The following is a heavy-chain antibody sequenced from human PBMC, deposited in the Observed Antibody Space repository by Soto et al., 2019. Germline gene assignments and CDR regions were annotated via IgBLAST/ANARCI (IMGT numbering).Heavy chain of an antibody. J-gene: IGHJ1*01. CDR1: GFTFSSYS. D-gene: IGHD6-13*01. CDR2: ISGSGGST. CDR3: AKDPSYSSSVRFFQH. Sequence: GGSLRLSCAASGFTFSSYSMNWVRQAPGKGLEWVSAISGSGGSTYYADSVKGRFTISRDNSKNTLYLQMNSLRAEDTAVYYCAKDPSYSSSVRFFQHWGQGTLVTVSS. V-gene: IGHV3-23*01.